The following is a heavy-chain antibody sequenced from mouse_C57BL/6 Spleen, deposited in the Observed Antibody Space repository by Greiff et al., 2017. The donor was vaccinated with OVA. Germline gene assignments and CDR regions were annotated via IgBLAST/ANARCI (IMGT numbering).Heavy chain of an antibody. Sequence: EVKLMESGGGLVQPGGSMKLSCVASGFTFSNYWMNWVRQSPEKGLEWVAQIRLKSDNYATHYAESVKGRFTISRDDSKSSVYLQMNNLRAEDTGIYYCTGGTTVVPLDYWGQGTTLTVSS. J-gene: IGHJ2*01. V-gene: IGHV6-3*01. CDR2: IRLKSDNYAT. CDR1: GFTFSNYW. CDR3: TGGTTVVPLDY. D-gene: IGHD1-1*01.